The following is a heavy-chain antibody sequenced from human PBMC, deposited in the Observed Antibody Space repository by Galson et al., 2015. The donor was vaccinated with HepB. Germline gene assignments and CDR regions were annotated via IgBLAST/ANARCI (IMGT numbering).Heavy chain of an antibody. J-gene: IGHJ6*02. Sequence: PALVKPTQTLTLTCTFSGFSLSTSGMCVSWIRQPPGKALEWLARIDWDDDKYYSTSLKTRLTISKDTSKNQVVLTMTNMDPVDTATYYCARYYYDSSDTLYGMDVWGQGTTVTVSS. CDR2: IDWDDDK. CDR1: GFSLSTSGMC. V-gene: IGHV2-70*11. CDR3: ARYYYDSSDTLYGMDV. D-gene: IGHD3-22*01.